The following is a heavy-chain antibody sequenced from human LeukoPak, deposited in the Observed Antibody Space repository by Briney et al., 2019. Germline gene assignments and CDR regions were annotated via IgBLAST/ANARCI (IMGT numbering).Heavy chain of an antibody. V-gene: IGHV5-51*01. CDR3: ARLGPYKQQLVRRPFDY. Sequence: GESLKISCKGSGYKFTNYWIAWVRQMPGQGLEWLGIIYPGDSDTRYSPSFQGQVTISADKSISTAYLQWSSLKASDTAMYYCARLGPYKQQLVRRPFDYWGQGTLVTVSS. CDR2: IYPGDSDT. CDR1: GYKFTNYW. D-gene: IGHD6-13*01. J-gene: IGHJ4*02.